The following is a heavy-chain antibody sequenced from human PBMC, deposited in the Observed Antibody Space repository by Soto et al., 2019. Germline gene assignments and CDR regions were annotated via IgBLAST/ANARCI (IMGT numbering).Heavy chain of an antibody. CDR2: IYYSGST. CDR3: ARAHDDYYGSSGYYYRFDP. CDR1: GGSISSGDYY. D-gene: IGHD3-22*01. V-gene: IGHV4-30-4*01. J-gene: IGHJ5*02. Sequence: SETLSLTCTVSGGSISSGDYYWSSIRQPPGKGLEWIGYIYYSGSTYYNPSLKSRVTISVDTSKNQFSLKLSSVTAADTAVYYCARAHDDYYGSSGYYYRFDPWGQGTMVTVSS.